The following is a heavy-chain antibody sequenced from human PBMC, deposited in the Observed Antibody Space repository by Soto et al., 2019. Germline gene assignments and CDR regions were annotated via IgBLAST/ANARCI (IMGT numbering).Heavy chain of an antibody. J-gene: IGHJ4*02. CDR3: ARDGGIVVVAAAEIDY. CDR1: GFTFSSYA. V-gene: IGHV3-30-3*01. CDR2: ISYDGSNK. Sequence: QVQLVESGGGVVQPGRSLRLSCAASGFTFSSYAMHWVRQAPGKGLEWVAVISYDGSNKYYADSVKGRFTISRDNSKNTLYLQMNSLRAEDTAVYYCARDGGIVVVAAAEIDYWGQGTLVTVSS. D-gene: IGHD2-15*01.